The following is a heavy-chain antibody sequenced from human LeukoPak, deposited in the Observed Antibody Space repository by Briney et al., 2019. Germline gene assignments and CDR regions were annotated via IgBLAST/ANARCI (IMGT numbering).Heavy chain of an antibody. CDR2: IYWDDDK. V-gene: IGHV2-5*02. J-gene: IGHJ4*02. D-gene: IGHD3-16*02. CDR1: GFSLSTSGVG. Sequence: SGPTLVNPTQTLTLTCTFSGFSLSTSGVGVGWIRQPPGKALEWLALIYWDDDKRYSPSLKSRLTITKDTSKNQVVLTMTNMDPVDTATYYCAHSLYYDYVWGSYRYFYFDYWGQGTLVTVSS. CDR3: AHSLYYDYVWGSYRYFYFDY.